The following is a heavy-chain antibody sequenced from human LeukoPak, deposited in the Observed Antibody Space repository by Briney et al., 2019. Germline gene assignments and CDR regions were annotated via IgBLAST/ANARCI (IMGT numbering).Heavy chain of an antibody. CDR3: AKAIVVVTAIYEYFQH. CDR2: ISGSGGTT. V-gene: IGHV3-23*01. CDR1: GFTFSTYG. J-gene: IGHJ1*01. D-gene: IGHD2-21*02. Sequence: GGTLRLSCEASGFTFSTYGMSWVRQAPGKGLQWVSGISGSGGTTSYAGSVKGRFTISRDNSKNTLYLQMNSLRAEDTAVYYCAKAIVVVTAIYEYFQHWGQGTLVTVSS.